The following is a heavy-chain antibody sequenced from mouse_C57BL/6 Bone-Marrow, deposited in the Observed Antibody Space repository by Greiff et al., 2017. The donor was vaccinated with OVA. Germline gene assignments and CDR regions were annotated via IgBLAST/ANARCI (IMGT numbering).Heavy chain of an antibody. Sequence: VQLVESGAELVRPGASVTLSCKASGYTFTDYEMHWVKQTPVHGLEWIGAIDPETGGTAYNQKFKGKAILTADKSSSTAYMEIRSLTSEDSAVYYCTRTYGSSYVYFDVWGTGTTVTVSS. CDR2: IDPETGGT. CDR1: GYTFTDYE. D-gene: IGHD1-1*01. J-gene: IGHJ1*03. V-gene: IGHV1-15*01. CDR3: TRTYGSSYVYFDV.